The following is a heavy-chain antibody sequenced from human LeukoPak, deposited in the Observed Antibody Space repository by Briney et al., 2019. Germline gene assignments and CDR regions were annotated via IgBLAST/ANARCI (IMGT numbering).Heavy chain of an antibody. D-gene: IGHD3-10*01. CDR3: ARDDRFGELKLFDY. CDR1: GYTFTGYY. CDR2: ISAYNGNT. J-gene: IGHJ4*02. V-gene: IGHV1-18*04. Sequence: ASVKVSCKASGYTFTGYYMHWVRQAPGQGLEWMGWISAYNGNTNYAQKLQGRVTMTTDTSTSTAYMELRSLRSDDTAVYYCARDDRFGELKLFDYWGQGTLVTVPS.